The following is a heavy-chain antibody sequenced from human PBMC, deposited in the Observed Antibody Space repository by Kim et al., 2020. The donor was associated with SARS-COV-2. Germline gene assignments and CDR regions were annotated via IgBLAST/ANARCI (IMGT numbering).Heavy chain of an antibody. Sequence: NYEPKVQGRVTINEDESTSTAYMELSSLRSEDTAVYYCARGNIADWFDPWGQGTLVTVSS. D-gene: IGHD6-13*01. CDR3: ARGNIADWFDP. J-gene: IGHJ5*02. V-gene: IGHV1-69*01.